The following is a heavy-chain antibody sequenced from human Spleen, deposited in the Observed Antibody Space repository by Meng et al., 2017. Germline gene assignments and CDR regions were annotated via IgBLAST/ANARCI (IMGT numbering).Heavy chain of an antibody. Sequence: QVHLVPSGAEGKKPGASAKVSCKASGDTFTSYGISWVRQAPGQGLEWMGWSSAYNGNTNYAQKLQGRVTMTTDTSTSTAYMELRSLRSDDSALYYCVKHSSDWSLDSWGQGTLVTVSS. CDR2: SSAYNGNT. V-gene: IGHV1-18*01. CDR3: VKHSSDWSLDS. D-gene: IGHD6-19*01. CDR1: GDTFTSYG. J-gene: IGHJ4*02.